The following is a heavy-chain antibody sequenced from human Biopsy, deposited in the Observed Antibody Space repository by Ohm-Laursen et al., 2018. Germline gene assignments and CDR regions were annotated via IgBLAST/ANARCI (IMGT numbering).Heavy chain of an antibody. CDR2: INHRGSA. CDR3: ARALDYYDPYYYYAMDV. V-gene: IGHV4-34*01. D-gene: IGHD3-16*01. CDR1: GGSFSGYY. Sequence: GTLSLTCAVYGGSFSGYYWTWIRQPPGKGLEWIGEINHRGSASYNPSLKSRITVLVDTSKNQFSLKLRSVSAANTAVYFCARALDYYDPYYYYAMDVWGQGTSVTVSS. J-gene: IGHJ6*02.